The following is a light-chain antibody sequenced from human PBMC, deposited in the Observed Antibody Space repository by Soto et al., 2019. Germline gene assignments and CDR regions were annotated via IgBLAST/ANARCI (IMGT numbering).Light chain of an antibody. CDR3: QHYNSYSEA. J-gene: IGKJ1*01. CDR1: KTISSW. CDR2: KAS. Sequence: DIQMTQSPSTLSGSVGDRVTITCRASKTISSWLAWYQQKPGKAPKLLIYKASTLKSGVPSRFSGSGSGTEFTLTISSLQPDDFATYYCQHYNSYSEAFGQGTKVDSK. V-gene: IGKV1-5*03.